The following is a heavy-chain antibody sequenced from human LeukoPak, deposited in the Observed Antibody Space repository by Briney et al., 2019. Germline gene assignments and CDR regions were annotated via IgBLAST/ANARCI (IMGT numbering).Heavy chain of an antibody. J-gene: IGHJ6*04. Sequence: KAGGSLRLSCVASGYTFTSYSMNWVRQAPGKGLEWVSSISSSSSNIYYADSVKGRLTISRDNAKDSLYLQMNSLRADDTAVYYCARENCAFSGSYLSCSHGMDVWGKGTTVTVSS. D-gene: IGHD3-10*01. CDR2: ISSSSSNI. V-gene: IGHV3-21*01. CDR3: ARENCAFSGSYLSCSHGMDV. CDR1: GYTFTSYS.